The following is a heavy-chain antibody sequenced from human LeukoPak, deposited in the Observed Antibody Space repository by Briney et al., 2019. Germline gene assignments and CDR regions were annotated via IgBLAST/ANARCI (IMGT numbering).Heavy chain of an antibody. J-gene: IGHJ6*02. CDR1: GFTVSSNY. CDR2: IYSGGTT. V-gene: IGHV3-66*01. Sequence: GGSLRLSCAASGFTVSSNYMSWVRQAPGKGLEWVSVIYSGGTTYYADSVRGRFTASRDNSKNTLYLQMNSLRVEDTAVYYCAHKLGRYYGMDVWGQGTTVTLSS. CDR3: AHKLGRYYGMDV.